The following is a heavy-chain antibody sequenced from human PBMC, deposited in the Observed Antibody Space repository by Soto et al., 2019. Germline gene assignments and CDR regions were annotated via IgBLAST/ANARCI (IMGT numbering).Heavy chain of an antibody. J-gene: IGHJ6*03. D-gene: IGHD7-27*01. Sequence: GGSLRLSCAASGFTFSSYWMHWVRQAPGKGLVRVSRINSDGSSTSYADSVKGRFTVSRDNARNSLYLQMNSLRAEDTAVYYCARDLSWGSNWYYYMDVWGKGTTVTVSS. CDR2: INSDGSST. CDR3: ARDLSWGSNWYYYMDV. CDR1: GFTFSSYW. V-gene: IGHV3-74*01.